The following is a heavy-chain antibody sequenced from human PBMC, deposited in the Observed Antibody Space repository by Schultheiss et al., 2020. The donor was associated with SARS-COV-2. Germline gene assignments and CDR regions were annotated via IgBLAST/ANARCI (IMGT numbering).Heavy chain of an antibody. CDR1: GGSISSYY. Sequence: SETLSLTCTVSGGSISSYYWSWIRQPPGKGLECIWYIYYSGSTNYNPSLKSRVTISVDTSKNQFSLKLSSVTAGDTAVYYCAREVFLDYWGQGTLVTVSS. V-gene: IGHV4-59*12. CDR2: IYYSGST. D-gene: IGHD1-14*01. J-gene: IGHJ4*02. CDR3: AREVFLDY.